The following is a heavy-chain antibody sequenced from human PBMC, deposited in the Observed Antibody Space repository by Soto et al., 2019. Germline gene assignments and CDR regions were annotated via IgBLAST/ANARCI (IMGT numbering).Heavy chain of an antibody. CDR2: ISSSSSYI. J-gene: IGHJ3*02. V-gene: IGHV3-21*01. CDR1: GFTFSSYS. Sequence: GGSLRLSCAASGFTFSSYSMNWVRQAPGKGLEWVSSISSSSSYIYYADSVKGRFTISRDNAKNSLYLQMNSLRAEDTAVYYCAREPHSGYDTGSAFDIRGQGTMVTVSS. CDR3: AREPHSGYDTGSAFDI. D-gene: IGHD5-12*01.